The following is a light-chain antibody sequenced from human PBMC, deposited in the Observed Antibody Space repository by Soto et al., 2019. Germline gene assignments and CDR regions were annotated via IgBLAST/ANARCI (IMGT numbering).Light chain of an antibody. CDR3: QHYNSYSEA. Sequence: TQSPGTLSLSPGERATLSCRASQTVRNNYLAWYQQKPGKAPKLLIYKASTLKSGVPSRFSGSGSGTEFTLTISSLQPDDFATYSCQHYNSYSEAFGQGTKVDIK. CDR1: QTVRNNY. V-gene: IGKV1-5*03. CDR2: KAS. J-gene: IGKJ1*01.